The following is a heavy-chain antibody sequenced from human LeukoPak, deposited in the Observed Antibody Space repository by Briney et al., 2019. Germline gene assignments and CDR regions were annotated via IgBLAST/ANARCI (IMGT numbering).Heavy chain of an antibody. CDR1: GGSISNYY. CDR2: IYNSGST. D-gene: IGHD2-21*02. V-gene: IGHV4-59*01. Sequence: SETLSLTCTVSGGSISNYYWSWIRQSPGKGLEWIGYIYNSGSTNYNPSLKSRVTISVDTSKNQFSLKLSSVTAADTAVYYCARDNVAYCGGDCRAFDYWGQGTLVTVSS. J-gene: IGHJ4*02. CDR3: ARDNVAYCGGDCRAFDY.